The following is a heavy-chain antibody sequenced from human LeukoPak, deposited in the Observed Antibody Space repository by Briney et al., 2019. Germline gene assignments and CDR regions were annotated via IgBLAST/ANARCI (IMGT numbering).Heavy chain of an antibody. CDR1: GGSFSGYY. CDR3: ANKVYCSTTSCYHAGF. CDR2: INHSGTT. J-gene: IGHJ4*02. V-gene: IGHV4-34*01. Sequence: SETLSLTCAVYGGSFSGYYWSWIRQPPGKGLEWIGEINHSGTTNYNPSLKSRATISMDTSKNQFSLNLRSVTAADTAVYYCANKVYCSTTSCYHAGFWGQGTLVTVSS. D-gene: IGHD2-2*01.